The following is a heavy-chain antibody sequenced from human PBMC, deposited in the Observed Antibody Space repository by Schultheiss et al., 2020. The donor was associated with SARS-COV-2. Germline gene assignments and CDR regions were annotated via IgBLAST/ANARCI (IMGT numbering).Heavy chain of an antibody. V-gene: IGHV4-4*02. CDR2: IYHSGST. CDR3: ARDAARYYGSGSSSWFDP. J-gene: IGHJ5*02. CDR1: GGSISSSNW. Sequence: SETLSLTCTVSGGSISSSNWWSWVRQPPGKGLEWIGEIYHSGSTNYNPSLKSRVTISVDRATNQFSLKLSSVTAADTAVYYCARDAARYYGSGSSSWFDPWGQGTLVTVSS. D-gene: IGHD3-10*01.